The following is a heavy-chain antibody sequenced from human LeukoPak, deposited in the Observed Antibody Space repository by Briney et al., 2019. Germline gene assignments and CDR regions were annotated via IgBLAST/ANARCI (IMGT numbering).Heavy chain of an antibody. CDR3: ARATGGKGTCYFDY. J-gene: IGHJ4*02. Sequence: SETLSLTCTVSGGSISSSSYYWGWIRQPPGKGLEWIGNIYYSGSTYYNPSLKSRVTISVDTSKNQFSLKLSSVTAADTAVYYCARATGGKGTCYFDYWGQGTLVTVSS. V-gene: IGHV4-39*07. CDR2: IYYSGST. CDR1: GGSISSSSYY. D-gene: IGHD4-23*01.